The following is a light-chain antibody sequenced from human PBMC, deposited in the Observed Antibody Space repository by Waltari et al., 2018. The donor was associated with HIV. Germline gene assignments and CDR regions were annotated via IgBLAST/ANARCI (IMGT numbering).Light chain of an antibody. CDR3: VSFSGDFTFSWV. V-gene: IGLV2-14*03. Sequence: QPALTHPASASRSPGQSITLSCTGPSTDIGSYNYVSCYQQHSGRAPKLIIYDVTNRPSGVSDRFSGSKSDNTASLTISGLQAADEADYYCVSFSGDFTFSWVLGGGTKLTVL. CDR1: STDIGSYNY. J-gene: IGLJ3*02. CDR2: DVT.